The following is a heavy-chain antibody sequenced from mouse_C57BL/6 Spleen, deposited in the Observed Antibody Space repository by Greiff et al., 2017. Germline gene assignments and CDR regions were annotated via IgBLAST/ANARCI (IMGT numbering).Heavy chain of an antibody. V-gene: IGHV1-82*01. CDR1: GYAFSSSW. CDR2: IYPGDGDT. Sequence: QVQLQQSGPELVKPGASVKISCKASGYAFSSSWMNWVKQRPGKGLEWIGRIYPGDGDTNYNGKFKGKATLTADKSSSTAYMQLSSLTSEDSAVYFCARAVLRRGVFDYWGQGTTLTVSS. D-gene: IGHD1-2*01. J-gene: IGHJ2*01. CDR3: ARAVLRRGVFDY.